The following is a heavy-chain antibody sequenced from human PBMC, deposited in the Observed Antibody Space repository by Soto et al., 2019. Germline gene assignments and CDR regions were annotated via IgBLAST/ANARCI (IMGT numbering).Heavy chain of an antibody. CDR3: STRAYDTNGYYRFDP. V-gene: IGHV4-34*01. CDR2: INHSGRV. CDR1: GGSFSGHS. D-gene: IGHD3-22*01. J-gene: IGHJ5*01. Sequence: KTSETLSLTCAVYGGSFSGHSWTWISQSPGKGLEWIGDINHSGRVNYSPSLKSRVTISLDTSKNQFSLTLSAVTAADTAMYYCSTRAYDTNGYYRFDPWGQGTLVTVSS.